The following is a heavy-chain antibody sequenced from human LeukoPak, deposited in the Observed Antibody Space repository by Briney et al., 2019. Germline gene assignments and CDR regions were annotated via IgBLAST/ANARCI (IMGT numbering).Heavy chain of an antibody. Sequence: KSGGSLRLSCAASGFTFSSYSMNWVRQAPGKGLEWVSSIRSSSSYIYYADSVKGRFTISRDNAKNSLYLQMNSLRAEDTAVYYCARDLYRYYYYYYMDVWGKGTTVTVSS. V-gene: IGHV3-21*01. D-gene: IGHD4-11*01. J-gene: IGHJ6*03. CDR2: IRSSSSYI. CDR1: GFTFSSYS. CDR3: ARDLYRYYYYYYMDV.